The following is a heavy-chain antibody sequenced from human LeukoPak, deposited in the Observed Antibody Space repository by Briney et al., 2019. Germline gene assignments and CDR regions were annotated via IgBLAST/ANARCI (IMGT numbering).Heavy chain of an antibody. CDR2: IYAGDSDT. J-gene: IGHJ5*02. V-gene: IGHV5-51*01. Sequence: GESLKISCKGSGYSFTSYWIGWVRQRPGKGLEWMGIIYAGDSDTRYSPSFQGQVTISADKSISTAYLQWSSLKASDTAMYYCARLITSVVRGVIITNWFDPWGQGTLVTVSS. CDR3: ARLITSVVRGVIITNWFDP. CDR1: GYSFTSYW. D-gene: IGHD3-10*01.